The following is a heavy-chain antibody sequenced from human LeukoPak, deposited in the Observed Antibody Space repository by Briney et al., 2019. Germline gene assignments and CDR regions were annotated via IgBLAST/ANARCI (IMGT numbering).Heavy chain of an antibody. CDR2: ISYDGSNE. V-gene: IGHV3-30*04. J-gene: IGHJ4*02. D-gene: IGHD6-13*01. CDR1: GFTFSSYV. CDR3: ARVGWQQLVQY. Sequence: GGSLRLSCAASGFTFSSYVMHWVRQAPGKGLEWVAIISYDGSNEYYADSVKGRFTISRDNSKNTLYLQMNSLRAADTAVYYCARVGWQQLVQYWGQGTLVTISS.